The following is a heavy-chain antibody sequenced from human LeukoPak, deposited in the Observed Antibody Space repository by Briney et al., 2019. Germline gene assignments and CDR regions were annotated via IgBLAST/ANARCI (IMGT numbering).Heavy chain of an antibody. J-gene: IGHJ4*02. D-gene: IGHD6-19*01. CDR1: GFTFDDYG. Sequence: PGGSLRLSCAASGFTFDDYGMSWVCQAPGKGLEWVSAISGSGGSTYYADSVKGRFTISRDNSKNTLYLQMNSLRAEDTAVYYCAKGGQWLPRGVDYWGQGTLVTVSS. CDR2: ISGSGGST. CDR3: AKGGQWLPRGVDY. V-gene: IGHV3-23*01.